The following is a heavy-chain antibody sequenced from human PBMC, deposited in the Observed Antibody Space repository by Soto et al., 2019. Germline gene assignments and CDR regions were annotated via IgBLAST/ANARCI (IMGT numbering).Heavy chain of an antibody. CDR2: ISAYNGNT. CDR3: ARDDIVVVPGDAFDI. V-gene: IGHV1-18*01. J-gene: IGHJ3*02. Sequence: GASVKVSCKASGYTFTSYGISWVRQAPGQGLEWMGWISAYNGNTNYAQKFQGRVTMTTDTSTSTAYMELRSLRSDDTAVYYCARDDIVVVPGDAFDIWGQGTMVTVSS. D-gene: IGHD2-2*01. CDR1: GYTFTSYG.